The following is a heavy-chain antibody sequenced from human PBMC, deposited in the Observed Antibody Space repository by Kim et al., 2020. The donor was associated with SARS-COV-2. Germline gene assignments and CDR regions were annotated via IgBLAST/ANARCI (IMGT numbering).Heavy chain of an antibody. CDR3: ARGDITAAGAAFDI. Sequence: ETLSLTCAVYGESFSGYYWTWIRQPPGKGLEWIGEINHRGSTNYNPSLKSRVTISVDTSKNQFSLKLSSVSAADTAVYYCARGDITAAGAAFDIWGQGTMVTVSS. CDR2: INHRGST. V-gene: IGHV4-34*01. J-gene: IGHJ3*02. D-gene: IGHD6-13*01. CDR1: GESFSGYY.